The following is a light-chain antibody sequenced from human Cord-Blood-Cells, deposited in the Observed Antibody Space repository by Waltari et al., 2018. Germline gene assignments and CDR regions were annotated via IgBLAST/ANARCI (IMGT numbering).Light chain of an antibody. CDR1: NSDGGGYNH. Sequence: QSALPPPASVSRSPGLSITSLCTGANSDGGGYNHVSWYQQPPGKAPKLMIYDVSNRPSGVSNRFSGSKSGNTASLTISGLQAEDEADYYCSSYTSSSTLFGGGTKLTVL. J-gene: IGLJ2*01. CDR2: DVS. V-gene: IGLV2-14*01. CDR3: SSYTSSSTL.